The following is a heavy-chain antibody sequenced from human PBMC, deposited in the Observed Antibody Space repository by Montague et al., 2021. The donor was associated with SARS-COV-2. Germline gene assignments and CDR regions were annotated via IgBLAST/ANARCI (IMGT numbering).Heavy chain of an antibody. CDR3: ARVEFDGGYDSVPLDV. CDR2: IYYSGST. V-gene: IGHV4-31*03. D-gene: IGHD5-12*01. J-gene: IGHJ6*02. Sequence: TLSLTCTVSGGSISSGGYYWSWIRQHPGKGLEWIGYIYYSGSTYYNPSLKSRVTISVDTSKNQFSLKLSSVTAADTAVYYCARVEFDGGYDSVPLDVWGQGPRSPSP. CDR1: GGSISSGGYY.